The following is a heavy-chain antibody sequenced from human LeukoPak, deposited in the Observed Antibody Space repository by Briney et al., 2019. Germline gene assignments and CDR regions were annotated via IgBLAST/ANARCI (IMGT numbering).Heavy chain of an antibody. CDR2: IYSGGST. J-gene: IGHJ5*02. D-gene: IGHD6-13*01. CDR1: GFTVSSNY. Sequence: PGGSLRLSCAASGFTVSSNYMSWVRQAPGKGLEWVSVIYSGGSTYYADSVKGRFTISRDNSKNTLYLQMNSLRAEDTAVYYCAKQARATAAFFDPWGQGTLVTVSS. CDR3: AKQARATAAFFDP. V-gene: IGHV3-66*04.